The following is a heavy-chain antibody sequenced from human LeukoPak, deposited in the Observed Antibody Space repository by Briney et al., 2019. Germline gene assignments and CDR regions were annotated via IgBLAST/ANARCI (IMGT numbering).Heavy chain of an antibody. CDR3: AKDRKWSYYGFDY. Sequence: GRSLRLSCAASGFTFSSYGMHWVRQAPGKGLEWVALISHDGSNKYYADSAKGRFTISRDNSKNTLYLEMNSLRVEDTAVYYCAKDRKWSYYGFDYWGQGTLVTVSS. CDR1: GFTFSSYG. V-gene: IGHV3-30*18. J-gene: IGHJ4*02. CDR2: ISHDGSNK. D-gene: IGHD3-10*01.